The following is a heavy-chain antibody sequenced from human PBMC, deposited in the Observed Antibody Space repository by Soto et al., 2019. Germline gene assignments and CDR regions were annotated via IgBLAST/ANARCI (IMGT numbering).Heavy chain of an antibody. J-gene: IGHJ3*02. V-gene: IGHV3-53*04. CDR1: GFTVSSNY. Sequence: GGSLRLSCAASGFTVSSNYMSWVRQAPGKGLEWVSVIYSGGSTYYADSVKGRFTISRHNSKNTLYLQMNSLRAEDTAVYYCARVIAGLPGGDAFDIWGQGTMVTVSS. CDR2: IYSGGST. CDR3: ARVIAGLPGGDAFDI. D-gene: IGHD6-13*01.